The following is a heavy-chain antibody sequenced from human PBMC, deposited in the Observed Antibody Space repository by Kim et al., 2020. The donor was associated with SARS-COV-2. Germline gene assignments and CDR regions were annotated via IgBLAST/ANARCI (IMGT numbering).Heavy chain of an antibody. Sequence: GGSLRLSCAASGFTFSSYSMNWVRQAPGKGLEWVSYISSSSSTIYYADSVKGRFTISRDNAKNSLYLQMNSLRDEDTAVYYCARDSRLSIAARRDYFDYWGQGTLVTVSS. J-gene: IGHJ4*02. D-gene: IGHD6-6*01. CDR3: ARDSRLSIAARRDYFDY. CDR1: GFTFSSYS. V-gene: IGHV3-48*02. CDR2: ISSSSSTI.